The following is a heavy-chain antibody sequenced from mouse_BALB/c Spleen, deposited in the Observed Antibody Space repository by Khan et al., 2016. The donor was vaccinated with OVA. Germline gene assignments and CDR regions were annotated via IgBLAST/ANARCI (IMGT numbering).Heavy chain of an antibody. CDR1: GISLTNYG. Sequence: QVQLKESGPGLVAPSLSLSITCTVSGISLTNYGVRWIRQHPGKGLVWLGVIWTGGRTNYNSALMSRLSISKDNSTSQVFFIMNSLLIADTAIYYCARSYDYDGGVFNYWGQGTLVTVAA. CDR2: IWTGGRT. D-gene: IGHD2-4*01. CDR3: ARSYDYDGGVFNY. J-gene: IGHJ3*01. V-gene: IGHV2-9*02.